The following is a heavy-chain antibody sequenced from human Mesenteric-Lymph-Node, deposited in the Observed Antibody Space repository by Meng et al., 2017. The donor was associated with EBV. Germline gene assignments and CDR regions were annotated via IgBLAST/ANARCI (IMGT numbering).Heavy chain of an antibody. CDR3: AKNYYHFDY. CDR1: GFTFSNFG. J-gene: IGHJ4*02. Sequence: GQGVESGGGGVQLGRSLRLSCAASGFTFSNFGLHWVRQAPGKGLEWVALISYDGNNQYYADSVKGRFTISRDNSKNTLYLQMNSLRVEDTAVYYCAKNYYHFDYWGQGTLVTVSS. D-gene: IGHD3-10*01. V-gene: IGHV3-30*18. CDR2: ISYDGNNQ.